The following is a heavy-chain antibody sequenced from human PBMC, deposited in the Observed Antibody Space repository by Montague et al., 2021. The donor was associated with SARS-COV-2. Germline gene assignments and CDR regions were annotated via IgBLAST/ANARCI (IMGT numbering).Heavy chain of an antibody. CDR2: IYYSGST. CDR3: ASPTYYYDSSGSDAFGI. V-gene: IGHV4-39*01. Sequence: SETLSLTCTGSGGSISSSSYYWGWIRQPPGKGLEWIGSIYYSGSTYYNPSLKSRVTISVDTSKNQFSLKLSSVTAADTAVYYCASPTYYYDSSGSDAFGIWGQGTMVTVSS. D-gene: IGHD3-22*01. J-gene: IGHJ3*02. CDR1: GGSISSSSYY.